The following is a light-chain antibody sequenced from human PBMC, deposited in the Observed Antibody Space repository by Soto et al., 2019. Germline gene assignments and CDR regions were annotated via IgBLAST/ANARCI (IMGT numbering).Light chain of an antibody. CDR1: QSVSSN. V-gene: IGKV3-15*01. CDR3: QQYSDWPKT. Sequence: EILMTQSPATLSVSPGERATLSCWASQSVSSNLAWYQQKPGQAPRLLIYGASTRATDIPARFSGSGSGTEFTLTISSLQSEDFAVYFCQQYSDWPKTFGQGTKVDIK. CDR2: GAS. J-gene: IGKJ1*01.